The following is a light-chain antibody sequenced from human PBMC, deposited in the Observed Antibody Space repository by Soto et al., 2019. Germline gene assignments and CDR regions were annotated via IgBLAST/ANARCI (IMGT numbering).Light chain of an antibody. CDR3: QQYNNWPPWT. V-gene: IGKV3D-15*01. J-gene: IGKJ1*01. CDR2: GAS. Sequence: EIVMTQSPATLSVSPGERATLSCRASQSVGSDLAWYQQKPGQAPRLLIYGASSRATGIPDRFSGSGSGTDFTLTISSLQSEDFAVYYCQQYNNWPPWTFGQGTKVDIK. CDR1: QSVGSD.